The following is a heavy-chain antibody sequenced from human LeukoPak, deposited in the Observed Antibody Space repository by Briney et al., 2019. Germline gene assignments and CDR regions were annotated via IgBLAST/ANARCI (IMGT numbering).Heavy chain of an antibody. CDR2: FYYSGST. V-gene: IGHV4-59*01. CDR3: ERGPGGYSYGYYFDY. J-gene: IGHJ4*02. CDR1: GGSISSYY. Sequence: PSETLSLTRAVSGGSISSYYWIWLRQPPGKGLEWLGFFYYSGSTNYNPPLNSRVTISVDTSKNHFSLTLSSVPAADTAVSYCERGPGGYSYGYYFDYWGQGTLVTVSS. D-gene: IGHD5-18*01.